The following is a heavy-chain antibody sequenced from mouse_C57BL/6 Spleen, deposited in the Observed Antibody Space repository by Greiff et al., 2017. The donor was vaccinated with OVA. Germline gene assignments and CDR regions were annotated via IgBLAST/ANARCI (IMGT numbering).Heavy chain of an antibody. V-gene: IGHV1-81*01. Sequence: VKLMESGAELARPGASVKLSCKASGYTFTSYGISWVKQRTGQGLEWIGEIYPRSGNTYYNEKFKGKATLTADKSSSTAYMELRSLTSEDSAVYFCARTSGATVGDYWGQGTTLTVSS. D-gene: IGHD1-1*01. J-gene: IGHJ2*01. CDR3: ARTSGATVGDY. CDR2: IYPRSGNT. CDR1: GYTFTSYG.